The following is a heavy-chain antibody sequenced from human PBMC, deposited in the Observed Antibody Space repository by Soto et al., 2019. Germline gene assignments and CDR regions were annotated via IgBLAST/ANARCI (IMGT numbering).Heavy chain of an antibody. D-gene: IGHD2-21*02. J-gene: IGHJ6*02. CDR3: ARDLSYGGYSRAMDV. CDR1: GGSISSGTCY. Sequence: LSLTFTVSGGSISSGTCYWSWIRQHPGKGLEWIGYIYYNGYTYYNPSLKSRIAISVDTSKNQFSLKLSSVTAADTAVYYCARDLSYGGYSRAMDVWGQGTTVTVS. V-gene: IGHV4-31*03. CDR2: IYYNGYT.